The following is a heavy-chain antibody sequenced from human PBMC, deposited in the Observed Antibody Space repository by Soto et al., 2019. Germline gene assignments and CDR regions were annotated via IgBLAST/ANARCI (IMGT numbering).Heavy chain of an antibody. Sequence: QLQLQESGPGLVKPSETLPLTCTVSGGSITSTTYYWGWIRQPPGKGLEWIGSLYFTGSTYYNPSLKSRVTISVDTSKNQFSLKLSSVTAADTAVYYCARDARMPTDLGGYYYYAMDVWGQGTTVTVSS. V-gene: IGHV4-39*07. J-gene: IGHJ6*02. CDR2: LYFTGST. CDR3: ARDARMPTDLGGYYYYAMDV. D-gene: IGHD4-4*01. CDR1: GGSITSTTYY.